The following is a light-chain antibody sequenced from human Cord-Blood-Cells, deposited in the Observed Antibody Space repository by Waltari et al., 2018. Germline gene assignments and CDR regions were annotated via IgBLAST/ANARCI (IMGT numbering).Light chain of an antibody. CDR2: EGS. V-gene: IGLV2-23*01. J-gene: IGLJ1*01. CDR3: CSYAGSYV. CDR1: SSDVGSYNL. Sequence: QSALTQPASVSGSPGQSITISCTGTSSDVGSYNLVSWYQQHPGKAPKLMIYEGSKRPSGVSTRFSGSKSGNTASLTISGLQAEDEADYYCCSYAGSYVFGTGTKVTVL.